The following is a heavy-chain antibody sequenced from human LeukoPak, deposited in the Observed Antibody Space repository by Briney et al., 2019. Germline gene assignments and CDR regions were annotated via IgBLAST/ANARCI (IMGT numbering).Heavy chain of an antibody. CDR2: IYTSGST. CDR3: ARGANGWFDP. CDR1: GGSISSYY. J-gene: IGHJ5*02. D-gene: IGHD2-8*01. V-gene: IGHV4-4*07. Sequence: PSETLSLTCTVSGGSISSYYWSWIRRPAGKGLEWIGRIYTSGSTNCNPSLKSRVTISIDKSKNQFSLKLSSVTAADTAAYYCARGANGWFDPWGQGTLVTVSS.